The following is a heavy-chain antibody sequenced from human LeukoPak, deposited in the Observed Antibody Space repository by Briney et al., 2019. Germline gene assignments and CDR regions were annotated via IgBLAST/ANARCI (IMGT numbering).Heavy chain of an antibody. Sequence: GGSLRLSCTTSGFTFSTYWMSWVRQAPGKGLEWVANIKQDGSEIYYVDSVKGRFTISRDNAQNSLYLQMSSLRAEDTAVYYCARDYDFWSGFSYYYYMDVWGKGTTVTVSS. CDR2: IKQDGSEI. CDR3: ARDYDFWSGFSYYYYMDV. J-gene: IGHJ6*03. CDR1: GFTFSTYW. V-gene: IGHV3-7*01. D-gene: IGHD3-3*01.